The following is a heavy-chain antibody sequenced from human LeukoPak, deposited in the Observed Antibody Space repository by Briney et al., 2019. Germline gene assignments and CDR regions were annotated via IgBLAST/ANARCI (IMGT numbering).Heavy chain of an antibody. CDR2: ISGSGGST. D-gene: IGHD4-17*01. CDR3: AKDRGTVSPLTPWFDP. V-gene: IGHV3-23*01. J-gene: IGHJ5*02. CDR1: GFTFSSYA. Sequence: GGSLRLSCAASGFTFSSYAMSWVRQAPGKGLEWVSAISGSGGSTYYADSVKGRFTISRDNSKNTLYLQMNSLRAEDTAVYYCAKDRGTVSPLTPWFDPWGQGTLVTVSS.